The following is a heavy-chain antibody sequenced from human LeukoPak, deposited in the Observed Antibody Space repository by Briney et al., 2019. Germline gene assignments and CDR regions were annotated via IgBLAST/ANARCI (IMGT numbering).Heavy chain of an antibody. J-gene: IGHJ4*02. V-gene: IGHV1-2*02. CDR3: ARDLGDIAAAGTPLHY. CDR2: INPNSGGT. CDR1: GYTFTGYY. Sequence: ASVKVSCKASGYTFTGYYMHWVRQAPGQGLEWMGWINPNSGGTNYAQKFQGRVTMTRDTSISTAYMELSRLRSDDTAVYYCARDLGDIAAAGTPLHYWGQGTLVTVSS. D-gene: IGHD6-13*01.